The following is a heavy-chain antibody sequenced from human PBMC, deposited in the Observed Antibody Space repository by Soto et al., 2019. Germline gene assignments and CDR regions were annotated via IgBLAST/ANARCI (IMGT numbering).Heavy chain of an antibody. D-gene: IGHD6-19*01. CDR3: ARAWGFSSGWYGSFSY. CDR2: TYYRSKWYN. CDR1: GDSVSSNRAA. Sequence: PSQTLSLTCAISGDSVSSNRAAWNWNRQSPSRGLEWLGRTYYRSKWYNDYAVSVKSRITINPDTSKNQFSLQLNSVTPEDTAVYYCARAWGFSSGWYGSFSYWGQGTLVTVSS. J-gene: IGHJ4*02. V-gene: IGHV6-1*01.